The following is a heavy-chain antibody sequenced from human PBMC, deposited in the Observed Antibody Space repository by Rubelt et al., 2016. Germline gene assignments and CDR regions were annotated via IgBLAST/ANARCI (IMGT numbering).Heavy chain of an antibody. CDR2: IKQDGSEK. CDR1: GFTFSSYW. J-gene: IGHJ4*02. V-gene: IGHV3-7*03. CDR3: AREEDGGNSGYGY. D-gene: IGHD4-23*01. Sequence: SRGGLVQPGGSLRVSCAASGFTFSSYWMSWVRQAPGKGLEWVANIKQDGSEKYYVDSVKGRFTISRDTSKNTLYLQMNSLRADDTAVYYCAREEDGGNSGYGYWGQGTLVTVSS.